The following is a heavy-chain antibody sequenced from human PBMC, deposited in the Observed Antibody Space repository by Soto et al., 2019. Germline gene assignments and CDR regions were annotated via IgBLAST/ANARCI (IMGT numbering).Heavy chain of an antibody. CDR2: ISYDGSNK. Sequence: QVQLVESGGGVVQPGRSLRLSCAASGFTFSSYAMHWVRQAPGKGLEWVAVISYDGSNKYYADSVKGRFTISSDISENTLYLQMNSLRAEDTAVYYCARAGGLLLDYWGQGTLVTFSS. D-gene: IGHD2-15*01. CDR3: ARAGGLLLDY. CDR1: GFTFSSYA. J-gene: IGHJ4*02. V-gene: IGHV3-30-3*01.